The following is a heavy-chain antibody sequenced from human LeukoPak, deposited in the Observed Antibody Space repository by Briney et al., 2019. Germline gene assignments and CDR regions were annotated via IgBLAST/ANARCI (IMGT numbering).Heavy chain of an antibody. J-gene: IGHJ4*02. Sequence: GGSLTLSCAASGFTFSIYWMTWVRQAPGKGLEWVANIEPDGNRKYYVDSVQGRFSISRDNTENSLFLQMHSLRAEDTAIYYCARGAYSSSWPGIDYWGQGTLVTVSS. CDR1: GFTFSIYW. CDR2: IEPDGNRK. D-gene: IGHD6-13*01. V-gene: IGHV3-7*03. CDR3: ARGAYSSSWPGIDY.